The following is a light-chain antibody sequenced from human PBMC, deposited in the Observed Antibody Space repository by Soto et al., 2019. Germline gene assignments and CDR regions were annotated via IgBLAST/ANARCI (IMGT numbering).Light chain of an antibody. CDR1: QSVSSSY. CDR3: QQYNNWWT. V-gene: IGKV3-15*01. Sequence: EIVLKQSPGTLSLSPGERATLSCRASQSVSSSYLAWYQQKPGQAPRLLIYGASTRATGIPARFSGSGSGTEFTLTISSLQSEDFAVYYCQQYNNWWTFGQGTKVDIK. CDR2: GAS. J-gene: IGKJ1*01.